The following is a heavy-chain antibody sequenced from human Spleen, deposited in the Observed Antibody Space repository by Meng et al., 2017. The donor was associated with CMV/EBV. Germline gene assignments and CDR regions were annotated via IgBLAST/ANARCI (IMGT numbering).Heavy chain of an antibody. Sequence: GGSLRLSCAASGSIFSDHYLDWVRQTPGKGLEWVGRSRNKANRYTTEYAASVKGRFTVSRDESKNSLYLQMNSLKTEDTAVYYCVRGYNSFDSWGQGTLVTVSS. V-gene: IGHV3-72*01. CDR1: GSIFSDHY. CDR3: VRGYNSFDS. D-gene: IGHD1-1*01. J-gene: IGHJ4*02. CDR2: SRNKANRYTT.